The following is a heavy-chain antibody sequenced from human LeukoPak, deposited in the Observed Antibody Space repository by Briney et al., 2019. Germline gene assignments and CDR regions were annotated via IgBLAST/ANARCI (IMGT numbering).Heavy chain of an antibody. V-gene: IGHV4-39*01. CDR1: GGSISSSSYY. J-gene: IGHJ5*02. CDR3: ARHPNVVPAARRSGWFDP. CDR2: IYYSGST. Sequence: PSETLSLTCTVSGGSISSSSYYWGWIRQPPGKGLEWIGSIYYSGSTYYNPSLKSRVTISVDTSKSQFSLKLSSVTAADTAVYYCARHPNVVPAARRSGWFDPWGQGTLVTVSS. D-gene: IGHD2-2*01.